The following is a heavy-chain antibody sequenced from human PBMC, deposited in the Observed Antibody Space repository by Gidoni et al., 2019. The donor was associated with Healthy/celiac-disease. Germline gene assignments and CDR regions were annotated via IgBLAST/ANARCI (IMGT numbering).Heavy chain of an antibody. J-gene: IGHJ3*02. CDR2: ISYDGSNK. CDR3: ASLTIRYSSSWGLAFDI. V-gene: IGHV3-30*03. Sequence: QVQLVESAGGVVQPGRSLRLSCSASGFTFSSYGMHWVRQAPGKGLEWVAVISYDGSNKYYADSVKGRFTISRDNSKNTLYLQMNSLRAEDTAVYYCASLTIRYSSSWGLAFDIWGQGTMVTVSS. D-gene: IGHD6-13*01. CDR1: GFTFSSYG.